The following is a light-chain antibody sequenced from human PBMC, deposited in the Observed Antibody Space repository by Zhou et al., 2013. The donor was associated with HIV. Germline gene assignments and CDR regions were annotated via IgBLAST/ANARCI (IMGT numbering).Light chain of an antibody. CDR3: QQANRFPQT. Sequence: DIQLTQSPSSFSASTGDRVTITCRASQSISSWLAWYQQKPGKAPKLLIYGASSLQSGVPSRFSGSGFGTDFTLTINRLHPEDFATYYCQQANRFPQTFGQGTKVEIK. V-gene: IGKV1D-12*01. CDR1: QSISSW. CDR2: GAS. J-gene: IGKJ2*01.